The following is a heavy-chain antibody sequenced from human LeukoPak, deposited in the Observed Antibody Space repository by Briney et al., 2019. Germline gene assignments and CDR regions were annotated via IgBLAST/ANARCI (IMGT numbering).Heavy chain of an antibody. D-gene: IGHD3-22*01. J-gene: IGHJ4*02. CDR3: ARATFYYDSSGPNDYYFDY. V-gene: IGHV1-2*06. CDR1: GYTFTGYY. CDR2: INPDSGGT. Sequence: ASVKVSCKASGYTFTGYYIHWVRQAPGQGLEWMGRINPDSGGTNYAQKFQGRVTMTRDTFISTVSMELSRLRSDDTAVYYCARATFYYDSSGPNDYYFDYWGQGTLVTVSS.